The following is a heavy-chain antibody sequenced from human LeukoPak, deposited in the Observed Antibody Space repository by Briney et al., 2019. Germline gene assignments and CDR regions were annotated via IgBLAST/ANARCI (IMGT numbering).Heavy chain of an antibody. Sequence: GRSLRLSCAASGFTFSSYGMHWVRQAPGKGLEWVAVIRYDGTNEYYADSVKGRFTISRDNSKNTLYLQMNSLRAEDTAMYYCAKVGGATTARFDPWGQGTLVTVSS. CDR1: GFTFSSYG. D-gene: IGHD1-26*01. V-gene: IGHV3-30*18. CDR2: IRYDGTNE. J-gene: IGHJ5*02. CDR3: AKVGGATTARFDP.